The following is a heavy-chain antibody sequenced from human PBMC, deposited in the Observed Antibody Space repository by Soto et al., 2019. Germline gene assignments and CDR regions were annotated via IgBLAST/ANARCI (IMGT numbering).Heavy chain of an antibody. Sequence: QVHLVQSGAEVKMPGASVKVSCKASGDTFTTYGISWVRQAPGQGLEWMAWISGHNDNTKYAQKFQGRVIMTADTTTSTAYMELMSMSTDDTAVYYCAREYCTSSRCYGSDYWGQGTLVTVSS. CDR3: AREYCTSSRCYGSDY. CDR2: ISGHNDNT. V-gene: IGHV1-18*01. J-gene: IGHJ4*02. D-gene: IGHD2-2*01. CDR1: GDTFTTYG.